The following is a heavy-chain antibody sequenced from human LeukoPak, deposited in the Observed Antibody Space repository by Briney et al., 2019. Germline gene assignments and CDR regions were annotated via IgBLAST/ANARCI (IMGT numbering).Heavy chain of an antibody. V-gene: IGHV3-23*01. CDR2: ISGKGGST. CDR3: LKGRDDSSVYYVGY. Sequence: PGGSLRLSCAASGFTFSSYAMNWLRQSPGKALEWVSGISGKGGSTYYADSVKGRFTISRDNSENTLYLQMNSLRAEDTAVYYCLKGRDDSSVYYVGYWGQGTLVTVSS. D-gene: IGHD3-22*01. J-gene: IGHJ4*02. CDR1: GFTFSSYA.